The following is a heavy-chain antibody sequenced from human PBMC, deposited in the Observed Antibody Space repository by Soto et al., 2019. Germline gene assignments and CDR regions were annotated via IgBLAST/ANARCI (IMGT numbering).Heavy chain of an antibody. CDR1: GFTFSSYA. CDR3: AKSVSIAVAVHPN. CDR2: ISGSGGST. J-gene: IGHJ4*02. Sequence: EVQLLESGGGLIQPGGSLRLSCAASGFTFSSYAMSWVRQAPGKGLEWVSAISGSGGSTYYADSVKGRFTISRDNSKNTLYLQMNSLRAEDTAVYYCAKSVSIAVAVHPNWGQGTLVTVSS. D-gene: IGHD6-19*01. V-gene: IGHV3-23*01.